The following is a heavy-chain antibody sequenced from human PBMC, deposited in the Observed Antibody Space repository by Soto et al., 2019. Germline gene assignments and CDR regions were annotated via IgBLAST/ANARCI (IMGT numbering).Heavy chain of an antibody. CDR2: IKKDGSEK. D-gene: IGHD2-15*01. CDR3: ARDNGYCSGGSCSYYYGMDV. Sequence: GGSLRLSCAASGFTFSSYWMSWVRQAPGKGLEWVANIKKDGSEKYYGDSVKGRFTISRDNAKNSLYLQMNSLRAEDTAVYYCARDNGYCSGGSCSYYYGMDVWGQGTTVTVSS. J-gene: IGHJ6*02. V-gene: IGHV3-7*05. CDR1: GFTFSSYW.